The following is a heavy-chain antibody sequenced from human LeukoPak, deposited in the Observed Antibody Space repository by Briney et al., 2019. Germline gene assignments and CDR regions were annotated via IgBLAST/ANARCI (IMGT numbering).Heavy chain of an antibody. V-gene: IGHV1-2*02. J-gene: IGHJ4*02. Sequence: ASVTVSGKASGSTFTGYYMHWVGQAPGQGLGWMGWINPNSGGTKYAQTYQGRVTMTRYTSISTADMELSRLRSDDTAVYCCARDILTGYLTDYWGQGTLVTVSS. CDR2: INPNSGGT. CDR3: ARDILTGYLTDY. CDR1: GSTFTGYY. D-gene: IGHD3-9*01.